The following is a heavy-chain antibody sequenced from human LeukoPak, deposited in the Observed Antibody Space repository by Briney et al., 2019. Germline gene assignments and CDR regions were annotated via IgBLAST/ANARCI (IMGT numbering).Heavy chain of an antibody. J-gene: IGHJ1*01. CDR2: ISGSGGST. D-gene: IGHD6-13*01. Sequence: PGGSLRLSCAAPGFTFSSYAMSWVRQAPGKGLEWVSAISGSGGSTYYADSVKGRFTISRDNSKNTLYLQMNSLRAEDTAVYYCAKEESAGIPYAEYFQHWGQGTLVTVSS. V-gene: IGHV3-23*01. CDR1: GFTFSSYA. CDR3: AKEESAGIPYAEYFQH.